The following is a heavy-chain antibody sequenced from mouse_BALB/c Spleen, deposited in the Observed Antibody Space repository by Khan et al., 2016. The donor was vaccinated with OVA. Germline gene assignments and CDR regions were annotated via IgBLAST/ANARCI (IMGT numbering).Heavy chain of an antibody. D-gene: IGHD1-2*01. V-gene: IGHV1S29*02. CDR1: GYTFTDFN. J-gene: IGHJ3*01. CDR2: IFPNSGDT. Sequence: VQLQQSGPELVKPGASVKISCKASGYTFTDFNLDWVRQSQGRSLEWIGYIFPNSGDTGYNQKFKTKATLTVDTSSSPAYIELRSLTSEDSAVYYCVRSGYGPFGFWGQGTLVTVSA. CDR3: VRSGYGPFGF.